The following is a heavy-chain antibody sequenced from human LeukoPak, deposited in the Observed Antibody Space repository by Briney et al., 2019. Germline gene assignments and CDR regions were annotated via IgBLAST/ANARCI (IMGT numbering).Heavy chain of an antibody. CDR2: IYYSGST. D-gene: IGHD2-21*01. CDR1: GGSISSGDYY. Sequence: SQTLSLTCTVSGGSISSGDYYWSWIRQPPGKGLEWIGYIYYSGSTYYNPSLKSRVTISVDTSKNQFSLKLSSVTAADTAVYYCARRGDHDEEGFFDYWGQGTLVTVSS. J-gene: IGHJ4*02. CDR3: ARRGDHDEEGFFDY. V-gene: IGHV4-30-4*01.